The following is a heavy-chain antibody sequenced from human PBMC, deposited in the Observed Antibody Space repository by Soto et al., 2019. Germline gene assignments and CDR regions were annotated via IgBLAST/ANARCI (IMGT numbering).Heavy chain of an antibody. CDR2: ISGSGGST. Sequence: AGGSLRLSCAASGFTFSSYAMSWVRQAPGKGLEWVSAISGSGGSTYYADSVKGRFTISRDNSKSTLYLQMNSLRAEDTAVYYCAKDRIAARPRYFDYWGQGTLVTVSS. J-gene: IGHJ4*02. D-gene: IGHD6-6*01. CDR1: GFTFSSYA. CDR3: AKDRIAARPRYFDY. V-gene: IGHV3-23*01.